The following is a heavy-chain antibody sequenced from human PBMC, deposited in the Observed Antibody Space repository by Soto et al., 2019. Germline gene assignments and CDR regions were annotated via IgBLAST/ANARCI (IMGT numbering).Heavy chain of an antibody. D-gene: IGHD2-15*01. CDR1: GGSISSYY. J-gene: IGHJ5*02. Sequence: PSETLSLTCTVSGGSISSYYWSWIRQPPGKGLEWIGYIYYSGSTNYNPSLKSRVTISVDTSKNQFSLKLSSVTAADTAVYYCARLRKEDGNWFDPWGQGTLVTVSS. CDR2: IYYSGST. CDR3: ARLRKEDGNWFDP. V-gene: IGHV4-59*08.